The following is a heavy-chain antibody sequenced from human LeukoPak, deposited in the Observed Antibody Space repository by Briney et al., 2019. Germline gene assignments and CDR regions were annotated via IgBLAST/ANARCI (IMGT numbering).Heavy chain of an antibody. CDR2: ISGSGGST. J-gene: IGHJ2*01. CDR3: AKCGPQYRIDWYFDL. V-gene: IGHV3-23*01. CDR1: GFTFSSYG. Sequence: PGGTLRLSCAASGFTFSSYGMSWVRQAPGKGLEWVSAISGSGGSTYYADSVKGRFTISRDNSKNTLYLQMNSLRAEDTAVYYCAKCGPQYRIDWYFDLWGRGTLVTVSS. D-gene: IGHD2-15*01.